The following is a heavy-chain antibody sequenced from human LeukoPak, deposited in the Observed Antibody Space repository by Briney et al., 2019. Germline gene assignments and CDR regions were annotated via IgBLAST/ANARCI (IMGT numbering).Heavy chain of an antibody. D-gene: IGHD3-3*01. Sequence: SETLSLTCTVYGGSFNNYYWNWIRQPPGKGLEWIGSIYYSGSTYYNPSLKSRVTISVDTSKNQFSLKLSSVTAADTAVYYCARVRWSGYYIDTVYYFDYWGQGTLDTVSS. J-gene: IGHJ4*02. CDR1: GGSFNNYY. CDR3: ARVRWSGYYIDTVYYFDY. CDR2: IYYSGST. V-gene: IGHV4-39*01.